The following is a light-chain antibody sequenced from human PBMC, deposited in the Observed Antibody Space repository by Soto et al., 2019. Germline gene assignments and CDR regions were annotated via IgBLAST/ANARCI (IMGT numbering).Light chain of an antibody. CDR3: SSYGGYNNVV. J-gene: IGLJ1*01. V-gene: IGLV2-8*01. CDR2: EVN. Sequence: QSVMTQPPCASGSPGQSGTISCTGTSSDVGGYNYVSWFQQHPGKAPKLIIHEVNQRPSGVPDRFSGSKSGNTASLTVSGLQAEDEGTYYCSSYGGYNNVVFGTGTKVTVL. CDR1: SSDVGGYNY.